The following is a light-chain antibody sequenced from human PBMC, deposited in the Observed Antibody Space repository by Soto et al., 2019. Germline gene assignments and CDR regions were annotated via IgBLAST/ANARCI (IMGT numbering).Light chain of an antibody. CDR2: HVT. CDR3: FSYAGDYGYI. CDR1: SSDVGAYDY. J-gene: IGLJ1*01. V-gene: IGLV2-11*01. Sequence: QSALTQPHSVSGSPGQSVTISCTGTSSDVGAYDYVSWHQHHPGKVPKIIIHHVTTRPSGVPDRFSGSKSGNTASLTISGLQAEDEADYYCFSYAGDYGYIFGTGTKLTVL.